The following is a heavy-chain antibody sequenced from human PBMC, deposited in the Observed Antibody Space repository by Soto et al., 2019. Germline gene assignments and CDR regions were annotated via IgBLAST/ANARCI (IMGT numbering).Heavy chain of an antibody. CDR3: AKGTVTQVYYFDY. CDR2: FSGNGGRT. J-gene: IGHJ4*02. V-gene: IGHV3-23*01. Sequence: HPGGSLRLSCAASGFTFSSYGTHWVRQAPGKGLEWVSGFSGNGGRTYYADSVKGRFTISRDNSKNTLFLQMNSLRVEDTAVYYCAKGTVTQVYYFDYWGQGTLVTVSS. CDR1: GFTFSSYG. D-gene: IGHD4-17*01.